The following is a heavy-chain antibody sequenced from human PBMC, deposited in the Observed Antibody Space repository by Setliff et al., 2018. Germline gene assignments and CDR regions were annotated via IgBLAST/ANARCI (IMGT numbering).Heavy chain of an antibody. J-gene: IGHJ2*01. D-gene: IGHD6-6*01. CDR3: ARPYSSSARWYFDL. CDR1: GYTFTVYT. V-gene: IGHV7-4-1*02. Sequence: ASVKVSCKVSGYTFTVYTMNWVRQAPGQGLEWMGWINTNTGNPTYAQGFTGRFVFSWDTSVSTAYLQISSLKAEDTAVYYCARPYSSSARWYFDLWGRGTRVTVSS. CDR2: INTNTGNP.